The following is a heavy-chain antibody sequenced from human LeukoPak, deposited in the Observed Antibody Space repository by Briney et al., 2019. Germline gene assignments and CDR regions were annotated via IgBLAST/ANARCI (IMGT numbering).Heavy chain of an antibody. CDR1: GFTFSSYS. V-gene: IGHV3-48*02. J-gene: IGHJ3*02. CDR3: ARDTLEYSNSPDALDI. D-gene: IGHD4-23*01. Sequence: GGSLRLSCAASGFTFSSYSMNWVRQAPGKGLEWVSYIGSSGSTVYYADSVKGRFTVSRDNAKNSLYMQMESLRDEDTAIYYCARDTLEYSNSPDALDIWGQGTMVTVSS. CDR2: IGSSGSTV.